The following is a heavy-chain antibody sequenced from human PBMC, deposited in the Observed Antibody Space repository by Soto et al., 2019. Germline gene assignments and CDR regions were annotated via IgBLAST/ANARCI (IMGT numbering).Heavy chain of an antibody. V-gene: IGHV1-3*01. CDR3: AISTKSRVRGVISNQYYFDY. J-gene: IGHJ4*02. Sequence: GASVKVSCKASGYTFTSYAMHWVRQAPGQRLEWMGWINAGNGNTKYSQKFQGRVTITRDTSASTAYMELSSLRSEDTAVYYCAISTKSRVRGVISNQYYFDYWGQGTLVTVSS. CDR2: INAGNGNT. D-gene: IGHD3-10*01. CDR1: GYTFTSYA.